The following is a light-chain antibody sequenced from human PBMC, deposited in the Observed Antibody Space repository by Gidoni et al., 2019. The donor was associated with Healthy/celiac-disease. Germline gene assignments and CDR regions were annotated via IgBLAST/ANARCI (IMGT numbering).Light chain of an antibody. CDR2: GNS. CDR1: SSNIVAGYD. CDR3: QSYDSSLSGSV. Sequence: QPVVTQPPSVSGAPGQGVTISCTVSSSNIVAGYDVHWYQQLPGTAPKLLIYGNSNRPSGGPDRFSGSKSGTSASLAITGLQAEDEADYYCQSYDSSLSGSVYGGGTKLTVL. J-gene: IGLJ2*01. V-gene: IGLV1-40*01.